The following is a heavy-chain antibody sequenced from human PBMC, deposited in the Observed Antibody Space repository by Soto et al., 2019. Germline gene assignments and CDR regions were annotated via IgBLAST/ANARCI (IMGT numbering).Heavy chain of an antibody. Sequence: GESLKISCKGSGYSFTSYWIGWVRQMPGKGLEWMGIIYPGDSDTRYSPSFRGQVTISADKSISTAYLQWSTLKASDTAMYYCARAYHDSKFIAVAGTSYLQTRYNWFDPWGQGTLVTVSS. J-gene: IGHJ5*02. D-gene: IGHD6-19*01. CDR1: GYSFTSYW. CDR2: IYPGDSDT. CDR3: ARAYHDSKFIAVAGTSYLQTRYNWFDP. V-gene: IGHV5-51*01.